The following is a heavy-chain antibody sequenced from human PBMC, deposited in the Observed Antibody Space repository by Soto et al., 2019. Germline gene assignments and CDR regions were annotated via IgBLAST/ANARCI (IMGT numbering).Heavy chain of an antibody. D-gene: IGHD2-2*01. V-gene: IGHV1-18*01. CDR2: ISAYNGNT. CDR1: GYTFTSYG. Sequence: QVQLVQSGAEVKKPGASVKVSCKASGYTFTSYGISWVRQAPGQGLEWMGWISAYNGNTNYAQKLQGRVTMTTDTSTSTAYMELRSLRSDDTAVYYCARDGCSRTSCSGFYYYYYGMDVWGQGTTVTVSS. CDR3: ARDGCSRTSCSGFYYYYYGMDV. J-gene: IGHJ6*02.